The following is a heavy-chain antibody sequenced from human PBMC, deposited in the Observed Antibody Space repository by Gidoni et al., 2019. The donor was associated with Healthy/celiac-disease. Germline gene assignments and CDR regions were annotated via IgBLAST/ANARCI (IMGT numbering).Heavy chain of an antibody. CDR2: IWYDGSNK. CDR3: ATDTYYYDSSGYFDY. J-gene: IGHJ4*02. CDR1: GFTFSSYG. Sequence: QVQLVESGGGVVQPGRSLRLSCAASGFTFSSYGMHWVRQAPGKGLEWVAVIWYDGSNKYYADSVKGRFTISRDNSKNTLYLQMNSLRAEDTAVYYCATDTYYYDSSGYFDYWGQGTLVTVSS. D-gene: IGHD3-22*01. V-gene: IGHV3-33*01.